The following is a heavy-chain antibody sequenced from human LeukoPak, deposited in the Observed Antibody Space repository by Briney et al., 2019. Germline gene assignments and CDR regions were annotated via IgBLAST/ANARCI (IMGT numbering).Heavy chain of an antibody. CDR1: GGSISSSSYY. J-gene: IGHJ4*02. CDR2: IYYSGST. V-gene: IGHV4-39*07. CDR3: ARGDLRYCSGGSCYLYYFDY. Sequence: SETLSLTCTVSGGSISSSSYYWGWIRQPPGKGLEWIGSIYYSGSTYYNPSLKSRVTISVDTSKNQFSLKLSSVTAADTAVYYCARGDLRYCSGGSCYLYYFDYWGQGTLVTVSS. D-gene: IGHD2-15*01.